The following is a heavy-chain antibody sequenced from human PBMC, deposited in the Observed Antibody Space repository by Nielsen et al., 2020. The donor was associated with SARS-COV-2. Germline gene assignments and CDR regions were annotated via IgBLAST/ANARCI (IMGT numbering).Heavy chain of an antibody. J-gene: IGHJ4*02. V-gene: IGHV3-21*01. CDR3: ASGAYGAPFDY. Sequence: GGSLRLSCAASGFTFSSYSMNWVRQAPGKGLEWVSCISSSSSYIYYADSVKGRFIISRDNAKNSLYLQMNSLRAEDTAVYYCASGAYGAPFDYWGQGTLVTVSS. CDR2: ISSSSSYI. CDR1: GFTFSSYS. D-gene: IGHD4-17*01.